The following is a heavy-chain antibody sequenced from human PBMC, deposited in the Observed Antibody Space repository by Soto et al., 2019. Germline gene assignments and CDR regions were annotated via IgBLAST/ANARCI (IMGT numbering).Heavy chain of an antibody. CDR3: ARHEDHRPRRSF. CDR2: IYYSGST. J-gene: IGHJ4*02. Sequence: QLQLQESGPGLVKPSETLSLTCTVSGGSISSSSYYWGWIRQPPGKGLEGIGSIYYSGSTYYNPSPKSRVTISVDTSKNQFSLKLSSVTAADTAVYYCARHEDHRPRRSFWGQGTLVTVSS. D-gene: IGHD6-13*01. V-gene: IGHV4-39*01. CDR1: GGSISSSSYY.